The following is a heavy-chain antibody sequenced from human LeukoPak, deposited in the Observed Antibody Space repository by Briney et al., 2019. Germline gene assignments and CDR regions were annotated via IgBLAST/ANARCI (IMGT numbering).Heavy chain of an antibody. CDR1: GGFLSSGDYY. CDR2: IYYRGSP. Sequence: SQTLSLTCTVSGGFLSSGDYYWSWIRQPPAKGLERFGYIYYRGSPYYNPSLKSRLTKSLDTSTNQISMTLSSVTAAATAVYYCARVYSSSWTLYFDYWGQGTLVTVSS. J-gene: IGHJ4*02. V-gene: IGHV4-30-4*08. D-gene: IGHD6-13*01. CDR3: ARVYSSSWTLYFDY.